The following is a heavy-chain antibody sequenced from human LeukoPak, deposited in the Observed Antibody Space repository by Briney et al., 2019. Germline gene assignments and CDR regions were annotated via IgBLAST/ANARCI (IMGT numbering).Heavy chain of an antibody. V-gene: IGHV3-20*04. J-gene: IGHJ1*01. CDR1: GFTFSSYW. CDR2: INWNGGST. Sequence: PGGSLRLSCAASGFTFSSYWVHWVRQAPGKGLEWVSGINWNGGSTGYADSVKGRFTISRDNAKNSLYLQMNSLRAEDTALYYCAKDSSSWFVSEHWGQGTLVTVSS. D-gene: IGHD6-13*01. CDR3: AKDSSSWFVSEH.